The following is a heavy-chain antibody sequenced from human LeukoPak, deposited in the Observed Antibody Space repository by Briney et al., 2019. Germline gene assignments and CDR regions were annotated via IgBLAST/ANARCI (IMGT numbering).Heavy chain of an antibody. CDR1: GFTVSSNY. Sequence: GGSLRLSCAASGFTVSSNYMSWVRQAPGKGLEWVSVIYSGGRTYDPDSVKGRFTISRNKSKNTLYLQMNSLRAEDTAVYYCATVSSSWLGYFQHWGQGTLVTVSS. CDR3: ATVSSSWLGYFQH. CDR2: IYSGGRT. V-gene: IGHV3-66*01. D-gene: IGHD6-13*01. J-gene: IGHJ1*01.